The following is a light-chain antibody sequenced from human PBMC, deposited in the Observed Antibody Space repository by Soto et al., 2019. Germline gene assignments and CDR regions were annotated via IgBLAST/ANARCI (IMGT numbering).Light chain of an antibody. CDR1: QSVNMQ. CDR2: DAS. V-gene: IGKV3-11*01. CDR3: QQRISWPPT. Sequence: EVVLTQSPASLSLSPGEGATVSCRASQSVNMQLAWYQQKPGQPPRLLFYDASNRAAGVPARFSGSGSGADFTLTISSLEPEDFAVYYCQQRISWPPTFGQGTRLEIK. J-gene: IGKJ5*01.